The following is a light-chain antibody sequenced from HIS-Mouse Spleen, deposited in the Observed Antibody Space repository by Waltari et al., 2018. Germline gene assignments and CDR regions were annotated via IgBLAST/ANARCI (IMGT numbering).Light chain of an antibody. J-gene: IGLJ2*01. V-gene: IGLV2-23*01. CDR2: EGS. CDR1: SSDVGSYNL. CDR3: CSYAGSSTLV. Sequence: QSALTQPASVSGSPGQSITIPCTGTSSDVGSYNLLSWYQQHPGKAPKLMIYEGSKRPSGVSNRFSGSKSGNTASLTISGLQAEDEADYYCCSYAGSSTLVFGGGTKLTVL.